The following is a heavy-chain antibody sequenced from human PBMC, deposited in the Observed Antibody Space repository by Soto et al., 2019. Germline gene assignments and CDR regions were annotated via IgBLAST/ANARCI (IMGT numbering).Heavy chain of an antibody. CDR1: GFTFSSYA. CDR3: ARDHSSGYYPTFDY. D-gene: IGHD3-22*01. Sequence: GGSLRLSCAASGFTFSSYAMHWVRQAPGKGLEWVAVISYDGSNKYYADSVKGRFTISRDNSKNTLYLQMNSLRAEDTAVYYCARDHSSGYYPTFDYWGQGT. J-gene: IGHJ4*02. V-gene: IGHV3-30-3*01. CDR2: ISYDGSNK.